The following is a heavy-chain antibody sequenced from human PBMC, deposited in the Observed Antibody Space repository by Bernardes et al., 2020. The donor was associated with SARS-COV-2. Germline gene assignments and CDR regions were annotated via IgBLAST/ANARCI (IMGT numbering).Heavy chain of an antibody. V-gene: IGHV1-46*01. D-gene: IGHD3-22*01. J-gene: IGHJ4*02. Sequence: ASVKVSCKASGYTFTSYYMHWVRQAPGQGLEWMGIINPSGGSTSYAQKFQGRVTMTRDTSTSTVYMELSSLRSEDTAVYYCARDNLNYYDSSGYQYQLPDYWGQGTLVTVSS. CDR3: ARDNLNYYDSSGYQYQLPDY. CDR2: INPSGGST. CDR1: GYTFTSYY.